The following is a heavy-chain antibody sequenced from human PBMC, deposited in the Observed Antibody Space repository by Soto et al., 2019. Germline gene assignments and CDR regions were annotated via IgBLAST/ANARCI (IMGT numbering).Heavy chain of an antibody. V-gene: IGHV3-73*01. CDR2: IRSKANSYAT. Sequence: GESLKISCAASGFTFSGSAMHWVRQASGKGLEWVGRIRSKANSYATAYAASVKGRFTISRDDSKNTAYLQMNSLKTEDTAVYYCTRLGYYDSSGYYDYYYYGMDVWGQGTTVTVSS. CDR3: TRLGYYDSSGYYDYYYYGMDV. CDR1: GFTFSGSA. D-gene: IGHD3-22*01. J-gene: IGHJ6*02.